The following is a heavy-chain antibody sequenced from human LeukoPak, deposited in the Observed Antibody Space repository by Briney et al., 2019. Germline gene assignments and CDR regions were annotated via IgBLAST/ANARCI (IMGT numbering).Heavy chain of an antibody. Sequence: SETLSFTCTVSGGSISSGSYYWSWIRQPPGKGLEWIGRIYTSGSTNYNPSLKSRITISVDTFRNQFSLKLTSVTAADTAIYYCAKSDYYGASDYWGQGTLVTVSS. CDR1: GGSISSGSYY. J-gene: IGHJ4*02. CDR2: IYTSGST. CDR3: AKSDYYGASDY. D-gene: IGHD3-10*01. V-gene: IGHV4-61*02.